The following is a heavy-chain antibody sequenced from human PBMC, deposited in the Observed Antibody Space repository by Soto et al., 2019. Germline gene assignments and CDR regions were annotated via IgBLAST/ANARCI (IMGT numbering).Heavy chain of an antibody. D-gene: IGHD3-9*01. CDR2: IYYSGST. CDR1: GGSISSGGYY. V-gene: IGHV4-31*03. CDR3: ARRGVDYDILTGYKGFDY. J-gene: IGHJ4*02. Sequence: SETLSLTCTVSGGSISSGGYYWSWIRQHPGKGLDWIGYIYYSGSTYYNPSLKSRVNISVDTSKNQFSLKLSSVTAADTAVYYCARRGVDYDILTGYKGFDYWGQGTLVTVSS.